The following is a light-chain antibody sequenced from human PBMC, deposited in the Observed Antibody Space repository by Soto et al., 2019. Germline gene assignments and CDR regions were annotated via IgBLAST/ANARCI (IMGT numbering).Light chain of an antibody. Sequence: QSVLTQPASVSGSPGRSITISCTGTSSDVGGYNHVSWYHHHPGKAPKLLIYDDSHRPSGVSNRFSGSKSGNTASLTISGLQAEDEADYYCSSYTSNSHYVFGTGTKVTVL. V-gene: IGLV2-14*03. CDR1: SSDVGGYNH. J-gene: IGLJ1*01. CDR2: DDS. CDR3: SSYTSNSHYV.